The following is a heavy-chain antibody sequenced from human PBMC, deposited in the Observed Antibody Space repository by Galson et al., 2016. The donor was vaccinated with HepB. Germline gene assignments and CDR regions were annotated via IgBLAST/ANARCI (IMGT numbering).Heavy chain of an antibody. D-gene: IGHD3-10*01. J-gene: IGHJ6*02. CDR1: GGSISTDY. CDR2: VFHNGRT. V-gene: IGHV4-59*01. Sequence: SETLSLTCTVSGGSISTDYWTWIRQAPGRGLEWIGYVFHNGRTDYNPSLKSPVTLSVDTSKKQLSLKVSSVTAADTAVYYCARDVGYYGPDNYESYYYIMDVWGQGTTVTVSS. CDR3: ARDVGYYGPDNYESYYYIMDV.